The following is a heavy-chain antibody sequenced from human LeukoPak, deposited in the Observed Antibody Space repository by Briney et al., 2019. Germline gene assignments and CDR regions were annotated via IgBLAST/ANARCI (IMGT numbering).Heavy chain of an antibody. V-gene: IGHV4-59*11. CDR3: ARTNYGGNSIYYYYMDV. J-gene: IGHJ6*03. CDR1: GGSISNHY. D-gene: IGHD4-23*01. Sequence: SETLSLTCTVSGGSISNHYWSWIRQPPGKGLEWIGYIYYSGSTNYNPSLKSRVTVSVDRSKNQFSLKLSSVTAADTAVYYCARTNYGGNSIYYYYMDVWDKGTTVTVSS. CDR2: IYYSGST.